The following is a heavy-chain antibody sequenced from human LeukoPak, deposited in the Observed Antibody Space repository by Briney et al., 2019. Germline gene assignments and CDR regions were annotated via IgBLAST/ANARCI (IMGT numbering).Heavy chain of an antibody. CDR1: GFTFSSYA. Sequence: GGSLRLSCAASGFTFSSYAMSWVRQAPGKGLEWASGISGSGGNTYYADSVKGRFTISKDNSKNTLYLQMSSLRAEDTAVYYCXXXXXXXXXXVVAARPRFFDYWGQGTLVTVSS. CDR3: XXXXXXXXXXVVAARPRFFDY. J-gene: IGHJ4*02. D-gene: IGHD3-22*01. CDR2: ISGSGGNT. V-gene: IGHV3-23*01.